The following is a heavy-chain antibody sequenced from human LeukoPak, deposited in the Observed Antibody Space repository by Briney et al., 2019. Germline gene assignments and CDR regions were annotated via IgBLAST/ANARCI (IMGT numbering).Heavy chain of an antibody. CDR3: ARGQGATVPQVGKNWFDP. D-gene: IGHD1-26*01. J-gene: IGHJ5*02. CDR1: GGSFSGYY. CDR2: IYSRGST. V-gene: IGHV4-34*01. Sequence: PSETLSLTCAVYGGSFSGYYWGWIRQSPGKGLEWIGSIYSRGSTYYNPSLKSRVIVSSDMSKNQFSLKLISVTVADTAIYYCARGQGATVPQVGKNWFDPWGQGTRVTVSS.